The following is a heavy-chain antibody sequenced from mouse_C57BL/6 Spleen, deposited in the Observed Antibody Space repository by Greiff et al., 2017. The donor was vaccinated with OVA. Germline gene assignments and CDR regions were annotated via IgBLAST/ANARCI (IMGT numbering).Heavy chain of an antibody. V-gene: IGHV1-64*01. CDR1: GYTFTSYW. D-gene: IGHD2-2*01. J-gene: IGHJ3*01. CDR3: AIENYGYDVAY. Sequence: QVQLQQPGAELVKPGASVKLSCKASGYTFTSYWMHWVKQRPGQGLEWIGMIHPNSGSTNYNEKFKSKATLTVDKSSSTAYMHLSSLTSEDSAVYYGAIENYGYDVAYWGQGTMVTVSA. CDR2: IHPNSGST.